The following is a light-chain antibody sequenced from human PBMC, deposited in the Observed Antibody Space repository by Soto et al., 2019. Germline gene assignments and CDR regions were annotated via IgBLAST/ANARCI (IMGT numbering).Light chain of an antibody. J-gene: IGLJ1*01. V-gene: IGLV2-14*01. Sequence: QSALTQPASVSGSPGQSITISCTGTSSDVGGYNVSWYQQHPGKAPKLMIFDVNNRPSGVSNRFSGSKSGNTASLTISGLQAEDEADYYCCSYTSSSTYVFGTGTKATVL. CDR3: CSYTSSSTYV. CDR1: SSDVGGYN. CDR2: DVN.